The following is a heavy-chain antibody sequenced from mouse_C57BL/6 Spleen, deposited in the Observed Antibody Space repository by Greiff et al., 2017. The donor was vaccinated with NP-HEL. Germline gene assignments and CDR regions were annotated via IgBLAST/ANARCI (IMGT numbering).Heavy chain of an antibody. J-gene: IGHJ1*03. D-gene: IGHD1-1*01. CDR3: AIGIEDGSSYLWYFDV. CDR2: IHPSDSDT. V-gene: IGHV1-74*01. Sequence: QVQLKQSGAELVKPGASVKVSCKASGYTFTSYWMHWVKQRPGQGLEWIGRIHPSDSDTNYNQKFKGKATLTVDKSSSTAYMQLSSLTSEDSAVYYYAIGIEDGSSYLWYFDVWGTGTTVTVSS. CDR1: GYTFTSYW.